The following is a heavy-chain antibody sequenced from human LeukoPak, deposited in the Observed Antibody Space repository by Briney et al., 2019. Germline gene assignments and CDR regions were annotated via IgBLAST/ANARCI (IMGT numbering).Heavy chain of an antibody. CDR3: ARQYYYDSSSPQYFDY. V-gene: IGHV4-39*01. CDR2: MSYSGRI. CDR1: GDSISKINYF. Sequence: PSETLSLTCTISGDSISKINYFWGWIRQPPGKGLEWIVSMSYSGRIYYNPSLKSRVTISVDTSKNQFSLKLSSVTAADTAVYYCARQYYYDSSSPQYFDYWGQGTLVTVSS. J-gene: IGHJ4*02. D-gene: IGHD3-22*01.